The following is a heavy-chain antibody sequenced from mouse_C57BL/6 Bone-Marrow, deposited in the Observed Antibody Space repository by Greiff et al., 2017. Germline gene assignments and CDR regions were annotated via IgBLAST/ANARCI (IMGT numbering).Heavy chain of an antibody. CDR1: GFTFSSYA. Sequence: EVKLMESGGGLVKPGGSLKLSCGASGFTFSSYAMSWVRQTPEKRLEWVATISDGGSYTYYPDNVKGRFTISRDNAKNNLYLQMSHLKSEDTAMYYCARWMDFDYWGQGTTLTVSS. V-gene: IGHV5-4*03. J-gene: IGHJ2*01. D-gene: IGHD2-3*01. CDR2: ISDGGSYT. CDR3: ARWMDFDY.